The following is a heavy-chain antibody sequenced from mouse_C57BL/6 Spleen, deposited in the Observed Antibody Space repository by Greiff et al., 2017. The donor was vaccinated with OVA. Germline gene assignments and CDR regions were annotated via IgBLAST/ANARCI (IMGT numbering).Heavy chain of an antibody. J-gene: IGHJ4*01. CDR1: GFTFTDYY. V-gene: IGHV7-3*01. Sequence: EVKLMESGGGLVQPGGSLSLSCAASGFTFTDYYMSWVRQPPGKGLEWLGFIRNKANGYTTEYSATVKGRFTISRDNSQSILYLQMNALRAEDSATYYCARHDYDGDAMDYWGQGTSVTVSS. CDR2: IRNKANGYTT. CDR3: ARHDYDGDAMDY. D-gene: IGHD2-4*01.